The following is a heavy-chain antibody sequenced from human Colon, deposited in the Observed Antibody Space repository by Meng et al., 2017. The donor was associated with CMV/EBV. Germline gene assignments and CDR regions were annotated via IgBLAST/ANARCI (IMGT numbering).Heavy chain of an antibody. J-gene: IGHJ4*02. D-gene: IGHD4-17*01. CDR2: IASSSTPV. V-gene: IGHV3-48*04. Sequence: GGSLRLSCAASGFTFSTYSMNWVRQAPGKGLEWVSYIASSSTPVYYADSVKGRFTVSRDNAKNSLYLQMNSLRAEDTAVYYCARIAMTTVTLNDYWGQGTLVPSPQ. CDR3: ARIAMTTVTLNDY. CDR1: GFTFSTYS.